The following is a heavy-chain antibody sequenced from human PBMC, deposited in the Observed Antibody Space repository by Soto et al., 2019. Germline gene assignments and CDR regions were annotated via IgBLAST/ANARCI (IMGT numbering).Heavy chain of an antibody. CDR1: GGSISSYY. J-gene: IGHJ4*02. Sequence: SETLSLTCTVSGGSISSYYWSWIRQPPGKGLEWIGYIYYSGSTNYNPSLKSRVTISVDTSKNQFSLKLSSVTAVDTAVYYCARGRIQLWLLSYFDYWGQGTLVTVSS. V-gene: IGHV4-59*01. D-gene: IGHD5-18*01. CDR3: ARGRIQLWLLSYFDY. CDR2: IYYSGST.